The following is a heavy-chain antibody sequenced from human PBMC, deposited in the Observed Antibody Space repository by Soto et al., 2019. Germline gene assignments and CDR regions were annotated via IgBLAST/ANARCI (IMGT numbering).Heavy chain of an antibody. CDR1: GFTFSSYG. J-gene: IGHJ6*02. V-gene: IGHV3-33*01. CDR3: ARVLRGWGQLVLNYYGKDV. D-gene: IGHD6-13*01. Sequence: HPGGSLRLSCAASGFTFSSYGMHWVRQAPGKGLEWVAVIWYDGSNKYYADSVKGRFTISRDNSKNTLYLQMNSLRAEDTAVYYCARVLRGWGQLVLNYYGKDVWGQGTTLTVSS. CDR2: IWYDGSNK.